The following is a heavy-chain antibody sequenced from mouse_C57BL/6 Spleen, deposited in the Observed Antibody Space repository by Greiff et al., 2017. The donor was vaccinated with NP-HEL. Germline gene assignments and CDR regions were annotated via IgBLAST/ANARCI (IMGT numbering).Heavy chain of an antibody. CDR1: GFSLTSYG. V-gene: IGHV2-6*03. CDR2: IWSDGST. J-gene: IGHJ1*03. D-gene: IGHD1-1*01. CDR3: ARSGSSYWYFDV. Sequence: VKLVESGPGLVAPSQSLSITCTVSGFSLTSYGVHWVRQPPGKGLEWLVVIWSDGSTTYNSALKSRLSISKDNSKSQVFLKMNSLQTDDTAMYCCARSGSSYWYFDVWGTGTTVTVSS.